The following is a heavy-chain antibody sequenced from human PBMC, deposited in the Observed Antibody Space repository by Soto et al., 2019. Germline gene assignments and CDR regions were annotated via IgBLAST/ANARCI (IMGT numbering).Heavy chain of an antibody. Sequence: PSETLSLTCAVYGGSFSGYYRSWIRQPPGKGLEWIGEINHSGSTNYNPSLKSRVTISVDTSKNQFSLKLSSVTAADTAVYYCARDMTTVTFDYWGQGTLVTVSS. CDR3: ARDMTTVTFDY. J-gene: IGHJ4*02. CDR2: INHSGST. CDR1: GGSFSGYY. V-gene: IGHV4-34*01. D-gene: IGHD4-17*01.